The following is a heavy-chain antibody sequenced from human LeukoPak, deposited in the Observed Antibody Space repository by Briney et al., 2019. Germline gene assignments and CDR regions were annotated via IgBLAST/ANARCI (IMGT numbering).Heavy chain of an antibody. CDR3: ARDRVGIKYYFDY. J-gene: IGHJ4*02. Sequence: GGSLRLSCAASGVNFDDYAMHWVRQSPGTGLEWVAGLNWDSRSMAYADSVRGRFTISRDNAKNSLYLQMNSLRAEDTAVYYCARDRVGIKYYFDYWGQGTLVTVSS. CDR1: GVNFDDYA. D-gene: IGHD2-21*01. CDR2: LNWDSRSM. V-gene: IGHV3-9*01.